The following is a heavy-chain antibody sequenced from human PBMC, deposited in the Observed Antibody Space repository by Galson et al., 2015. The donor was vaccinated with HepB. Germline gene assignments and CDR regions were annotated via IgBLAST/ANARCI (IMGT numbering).Heavy chain of an antibody. J-gene: IGHJ5*02. Sequence: SLRLSCAVSGVPFSSHAMDWVRQAPGKGLEWVSAINSGGGTTYYAGSVKGRFTISRDNSRNTLYLQMNSLRTDDTAVYYCAHSHYRDRWGQGTLVTVSS. V-gene: IGHV3-23*01. CDR1: GVPFSSHA. CDR2: INSGGGTT. CDR3: AHSHYRDR. D-gene: IGHD3-10*01.